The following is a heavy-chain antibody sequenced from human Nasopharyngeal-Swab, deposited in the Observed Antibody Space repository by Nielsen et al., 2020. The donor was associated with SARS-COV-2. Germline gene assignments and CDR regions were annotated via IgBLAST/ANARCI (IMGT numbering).Heavy chain of an antibody. Sequence: WIRQPPGKGPEWVSVIYSGGSTYSPDSMKGRVTISRDNSKNTLYLQMNSLRAEDTAVYYCARGAYDSSGYFWDYWGQGTLVTVSS. CDR3: ARGAYDSSGYFWDY. D-gene: IGHD3-22*01. V-gene: IGHV3-53*03. J-gene: IGHJ4*02. CDR2: IYSGGST.